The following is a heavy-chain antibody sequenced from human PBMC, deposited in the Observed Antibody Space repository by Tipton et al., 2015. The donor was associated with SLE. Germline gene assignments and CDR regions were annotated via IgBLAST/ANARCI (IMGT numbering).Heavy chain of an antibody. CDR2: IYYSGST. J-gene: IGHJ4*02. D-gene: IGHD6-13*01. CDR3: ARGWGSWPYYFDY. CDR1: GGSISSYY. Sequence: TLSLTCTVSGGSISSYYWSWIRQPPGKGLEWIGYIYYSGSTNYNPSLKSRVTISVDTSKNQFSLKLSSVTAADTAVYYCARGWGSWPYYFDYWGQGTLGTVSS. V-gene: IGHV4-59*01.